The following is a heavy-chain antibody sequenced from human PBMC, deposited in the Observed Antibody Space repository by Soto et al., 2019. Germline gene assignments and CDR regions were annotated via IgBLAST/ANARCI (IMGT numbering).Heavy chain of an antibody. CDR1: GGSISGGVYY. J-gene: IGHJ4*02. CDR3: ASMITFGGVIVQSFDY. CDR2: IYYSGST. V-gene: IGHV4-31*03. Sequence: SETLSLTCTVSGGSISGGVYYWSWIRQHPGKGLEWIGYIYYSGSTYYNPSLKSRVTISVDTSKNQFSLKLSSVTAADTAVYYCASMITFGGVIVQSFDYWGQGTLVTVSP. D-gene: IGHD3-16*02.